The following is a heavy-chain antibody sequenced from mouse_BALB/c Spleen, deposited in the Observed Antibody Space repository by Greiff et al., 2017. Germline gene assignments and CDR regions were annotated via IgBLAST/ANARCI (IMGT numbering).Heavy chain of an antibody. V-gene: IGHV14-3*02. CDR1: GFNFKDTY. CDR3: AREGNRYLDY. D-gene: IGHD2-14*01. J-gene: IGHJ2*01. Sequence: VQLQQSGAGLVKPGASVKLSCTASGFNFKDTYMHWVKQRPEQGLEWIGRIDPANGNTKYDPKFQGKATITADTSSNTAYLQLSSLTSEDTAVYYCAREGNRYLDYWGQGTTLTVSS. CDR2: IDPANGNT.